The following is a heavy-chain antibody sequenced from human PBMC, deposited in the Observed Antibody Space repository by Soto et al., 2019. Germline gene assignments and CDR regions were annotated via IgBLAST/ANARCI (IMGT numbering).Heavy chain of an antibody. J-gene: IGHJ3*02. V-gene: IGHV4-4*07. CDR2: IDTSGKT. D-gene: IGHD7-27*01. Sequence: SETLSLTCTVSGGSLTAYSWNWIRQPVGKGLEWIGRIDTSGKTNYIPSLKSRLTMSIDRFKNQFSLNLKFVTAADTAVYFCAKDESGAVDIWGQVTLVTVSS. CDR1: GGSLTAYS. CDR3: AKDESGAVDI.